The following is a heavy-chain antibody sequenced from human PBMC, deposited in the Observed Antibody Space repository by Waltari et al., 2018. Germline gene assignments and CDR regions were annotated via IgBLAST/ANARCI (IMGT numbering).Heavy chain of an antibody. CDR3: AREDICRSTTGYTLDY. V-gene: IGHV3-30*01. J-gene: IGHJ4*02. D-gene: IGHD2-2*02. CDR1: GFTFRSYS. Sequence: QVQMVESGGGVVQPGRSLRLSCAASGFTFRSYSIHWVRQAPGKGLEWVARMSYDGSSKYYADSVKGRFTVSRDNSKNTVYLQLNSLRVEDTAVYYCAREDICRSTTGYTLDYWGLGTLVTVSS. CDR2: MSYDGSSK.